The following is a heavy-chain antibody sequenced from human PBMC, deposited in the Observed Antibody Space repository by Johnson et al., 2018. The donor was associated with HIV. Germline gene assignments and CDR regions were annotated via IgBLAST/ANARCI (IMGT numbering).Heavy chain of an antibody. V-gene: IGHV3-30*04. CDR2: ISYDGSNK. J-gene: IGHJ3*02. CDR1: GFTFSRYA. Sequence: QVQLVESGGGVVQPGGSLRLSCAASGFTFSRYAMHWVRQVPGKGLEWVAVISYDGSNKYYADSVKGRFTISRDNSKNTLYLEMNSLRAEDTAVYYCARDHSGYDSVTAAFDIWGQGTMVTVSS. D-gene: IGHD5-12*01. CDR3: ARDHSGYDSVTAAFDI.